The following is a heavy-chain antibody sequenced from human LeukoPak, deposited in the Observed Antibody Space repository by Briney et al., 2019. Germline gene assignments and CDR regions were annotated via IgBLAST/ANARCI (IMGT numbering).Heavy chain of an antibody. CDR2: INPNSGGT. V-gene: IGHV1-2*06. Sequence: VASVKVSCKASGYTFTGYYMHWVRQAPGQGLEWMGRINPNSGGTNYAQKFQGRVTMTRDTSISTAYMELSRLRSDDPAVYYCARERPRIAAAGTWWFDPWGQGTLVTVSS. J-gene: IGHJ5*02. CDR3: ARERPRIAAAGTWWFDP. CDR1: GYTFTGYY. D-gene: IGHD6-13*01.